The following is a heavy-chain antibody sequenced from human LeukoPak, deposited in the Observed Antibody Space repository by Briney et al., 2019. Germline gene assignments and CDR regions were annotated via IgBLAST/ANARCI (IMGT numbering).Heavy chain of an antibody. Sequence: SVKVSCKASGGTFSSYAISWVRQPPGQGLEWMGRIIPIFGTANYAQKFQGRVTITTDESTSTAYMELSSLRSEDTAVYYCARDQPPYYYDSSGYYVGYFDYWGQGTLVTVSS. CDR1: GGTFSSYA. D-gene: IGHD3-22*01. CDR3: ARDQPPYYYDSSGYYVGYFDY. J-gene: IGHJ4*02. V-gene: IGHV1-69*05. CDR2: IIPIFGTA.